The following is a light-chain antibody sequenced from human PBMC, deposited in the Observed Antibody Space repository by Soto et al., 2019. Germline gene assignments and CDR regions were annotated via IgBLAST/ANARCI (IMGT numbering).Light chain of an antibody. J-gene: IGLJ2*01. CDR1: SGDVGNFNL. CDR3: CSYAGGSIYVL. V-gene: IGLV2-23*02. CDR2: EVT. Sequence: QSALTQPASVSGSPGQSITISCTGTSGDVGNFNLVSWYQQHPGEAPNLVIYEVTKRPSGVSYRFSGSKSGNTASLTISGLQAGDEADYYCCSYAGGSIYVLFGGGTKLTVL.